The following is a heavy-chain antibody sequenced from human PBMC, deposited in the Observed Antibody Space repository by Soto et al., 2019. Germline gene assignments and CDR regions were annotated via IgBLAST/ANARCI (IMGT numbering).Heavy chain of an antibody. CDR1: GFVFEVYW. Sequence: GGSLRLSCVASGFVFEVYWMHWVRQVPGKGLEWVPRISDDGARTDYADSVRGRFTISRDNANNALYLQMNALRGEDTAVYFCTSGPRPSSIGTGAVWGRGALVTVSS. V-gene: IGHV3-74*01. D-gene: IGHD2-2*01. CDR2: ISDDGART. CDR3: TSGPRPSSIGTGAV. J-gene: IGHJ4*02.